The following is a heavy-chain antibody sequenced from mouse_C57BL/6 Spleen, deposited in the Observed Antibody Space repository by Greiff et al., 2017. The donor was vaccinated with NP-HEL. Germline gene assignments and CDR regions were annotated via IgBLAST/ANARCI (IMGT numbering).Heavy chain of an antibody. CDR3: TGRITTVVATDWYFDV. V-gene: IGHV6-3*01. J-gene: IGHJ1*03. Sequence: EVKLVESGGGLVQPGGSMKLSCVASGFTFSNYWMNWVRQSPEKGLEWVAQIRLKSDNYATHYAESVKGRFTISRDDSKSSVYLQMNNLRAEDTGIYYCTGRITTVVATDWYFDVWGTGTTVTVSS. D-gene: IGHD1-1*01. CDR2: IRLKSDNYAT. CDR1: GFTFSNYW.